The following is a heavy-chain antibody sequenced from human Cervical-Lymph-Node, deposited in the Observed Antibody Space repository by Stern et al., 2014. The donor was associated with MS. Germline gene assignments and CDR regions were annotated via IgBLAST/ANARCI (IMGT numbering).Heavy chain of an antibody. CDR2: VDDSGRT. J-gene: IGHJ4*02. Sequence: QLQLQESGPGLVKPSETLSVTCTVSGGSITSSKYFWGWIRQPPGQGLEWIASVDDSGRTYYNPSLRSRVTMSVDMPRKQFSLRLPSLTAADTAVYYCARHTSDSSGYLSQPDNWGQGTLVTVSS. D-gene: IGHD3-22*01. CDR3: ARHTSDSSGYLSQPDN. CDR1: GGSITSSKYF. V-gene: IGHV4-39*01.